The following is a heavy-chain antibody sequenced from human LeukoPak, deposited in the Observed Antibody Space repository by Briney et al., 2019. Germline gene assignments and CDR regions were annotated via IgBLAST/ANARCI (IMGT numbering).Heavy chain of an antibody. D-gene: IGHD6-19*01. CDR2: ISSDSSYI. CDR3: AGPQPAGIDY. J-gene: IGHJ4*02. CDR1: GFTFSSYW. V-gene: IGHV3-21*01. Sequence: PGGSLRLSCAASGFTFSSYWMSWVRQAPGKGLEWVSSISSDSSYIYYADSVKGRFTISRDNAKNSLYLQMNSLRAEDTAVYYCAGPQPAGIDYWGQGTLVTVSS.